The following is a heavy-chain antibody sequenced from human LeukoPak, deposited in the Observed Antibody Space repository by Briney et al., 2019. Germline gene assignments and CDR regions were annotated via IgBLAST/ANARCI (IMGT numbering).Heavy chain of an antibody. J-gene: IGHJ4*02. CDR2: IYWNDDK. CDR3: AHATYYYDSSGYYDY. D-gene: IGHD3-22*01. V-gene: IGHV2-5*01. CDR1: GGSISSGDYY. Sequence: TLSLTCTVSGGSISSGDYYWSWIRQPPGKGLEWLALIYWNDDKRYSPSLKSRLTITKDTSKNQVVLTMTNMDPVDTATYYCAHATYYYDSSGYYDYWGQGTLVTVSS.